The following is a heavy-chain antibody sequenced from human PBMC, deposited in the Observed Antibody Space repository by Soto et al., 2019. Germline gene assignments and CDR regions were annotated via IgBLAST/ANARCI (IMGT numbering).Heavy chain of an antibody. CDR2: IYYSGST. Sequence: QVQLQESGPGLVKPSETLSLTCTVSGGSISSYYWSWIRQPPGKGLEWIGYIYYSGSTNYNPSLKSRVTISVDTSKNQFSLKLSSVTAADTAVYYCARARIAAAGTWCYFDYWGQGTLVTVSS. CDR1: GGSISSYY. CDR3: ARARIAAAGTWCYFDY. V-gene: IGHV4-59*01. J-gene: IGHJ4*02. D-gene: IGHD6-13*01.